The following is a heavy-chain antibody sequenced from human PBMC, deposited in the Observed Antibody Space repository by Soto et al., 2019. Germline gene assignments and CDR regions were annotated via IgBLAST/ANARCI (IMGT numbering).Heavy chain of an antibody. D-gene: IGHD6-13*01. CDR1: GFTFSSYA. V-gene: IGHV3-23*01. CDR3: ARDVSAGSSSLYLDAFDI. J-gene: IGHJ3*02. CDR2: ISGSGGST. Sequence: PGGSLRLSCAASGFTFSSYAMSWVRQAPGKGLEWVSAISGSGGSTYYADSVKGRFTISRDNAKNTLYLQMNSLRADDTALYYCARDVSAGSSSLYLDAFDIWGQGTMVTVSS.